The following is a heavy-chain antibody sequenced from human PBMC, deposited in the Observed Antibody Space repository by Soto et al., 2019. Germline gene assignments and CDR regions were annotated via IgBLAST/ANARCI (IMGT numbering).Heavy chain of an antibody. D-gene: IGHD4-17*01. CDR3: ARFDYGGNSGVAFDI. Sequence: QVQLVQSGAEVKKPGSSVKVSCKASGGTFSSYAISWVRQAPGQGLEWMGGIIPIFGTANYAQKFQGRVTIXXDXSXXTAYMELSSLRSEDTAVYYCARFDYGGNSGVAFDIWGQGTMVTVSS. J-gene: IGHJ3*02. CDR1: GGTFSSYA. CDR2: IIPIFGTA. V-gene: IGHV1-69*12.